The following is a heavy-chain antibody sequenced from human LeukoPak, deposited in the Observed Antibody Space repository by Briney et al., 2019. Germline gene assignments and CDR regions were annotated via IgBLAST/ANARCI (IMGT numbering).Heavy chain of an antibody. J-gene: IGHJ4*02. CDR1: GFTVSDNY. V-gene: IGHV3-53*01. CDR3: ARAERWLQYGY. D-gene: IGHD5-24*01. Sequence: GGSLRLSCAASGFTVSDNYMTWIRQAPGKGLEWVSVIYSGGSTYYADSVKGRFTISRDNSKNTLYLQMNSLRAEDTAVYYCARAERWLQYGYWGQGTLVTVSS. CDR2: IYSGGST.